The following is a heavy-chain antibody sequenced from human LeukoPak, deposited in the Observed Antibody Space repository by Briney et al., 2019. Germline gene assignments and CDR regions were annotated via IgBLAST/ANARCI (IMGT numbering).Heavy chain of an antibody. CDR2: ISCSGSTI. Sequence: GGSLRLSCAASGFTFSDYYMSWIRQAPGKGLEWITYISCSGSTIDYADSVKGRFTISRDNSKNTLYLQMNSLRAEDTAVYYCAKVSACSSTSCSQGDSGDYWGQGTLVTVSA. CDR1: GFTFSDYY. V-gene: IGHV3-11*01. CDR3: AKVSACSSTSCSQGDSGDY. J-gene: IGHJ4*02. D-gene: IGHD2-2*01.